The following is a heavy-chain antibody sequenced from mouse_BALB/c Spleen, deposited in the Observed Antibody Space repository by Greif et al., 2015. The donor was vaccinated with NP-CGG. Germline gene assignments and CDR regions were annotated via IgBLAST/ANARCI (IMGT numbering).Heavy chain of an antibody. D-gene: IGHD1-1*02. CDR3: ARHEGGRAY. CDR2: ISSGGSYT. J-gene: IGHJ3*01. Sequence: EVQLVESGGDLVKPGGSLKLSCAASGFTFSSYGMSWVRQTPDKRLEWVATISSGGSYTYYPDSVKGRFTISRDNAKNTLYLQMSSLKSEDTAMYYCARHEGGRAYWGQGTLVTVSA. V-gene: IGHV5-6*01. CDR1: GFTFSSYG.